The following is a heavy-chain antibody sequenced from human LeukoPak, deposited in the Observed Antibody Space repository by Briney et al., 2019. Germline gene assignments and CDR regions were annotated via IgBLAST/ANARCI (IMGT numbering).Heavy chain of an antibody. J-gene: IGHJ4*02. CDR1: VDPTRIST. Sequence: PETLSLTCTVPVDPTRISTWRWIPPTPGKRLEWIGYIYYNGSTNYNHSLKSRVTLSIDTSKNQFSLKLSSVTAADTAVYYCARHGSYWDFAHWGQGTLVTVSS. CDR3: ARHGSYWDFAH. D-gene: IGHD1-26*01. CDR2: IYYNGST. V-gene: IGHV4-59*08.